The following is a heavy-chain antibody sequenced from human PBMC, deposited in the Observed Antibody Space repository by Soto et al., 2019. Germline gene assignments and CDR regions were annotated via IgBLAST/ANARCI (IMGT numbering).Heavy chain of an antibody. D-gene: IGHD2-15*01. V-gene: IGHV3-33*01. CDR1: GFTFSSYG. CDR2: IWYDGSNK. J-gene: IGHJ4*02. CDR3: ARDSRRYCSGGSCYNPDY. Sequence: QVQLVESGGGVVQPGRSLRLSCAASGFTFSSYGMHWVRQAPGKGLEWVAVIWYDGSNKYYADSVKGRFTISRDNSKNTLYLQMNSLRAEDTAVYYCARDSRRYCSGGSCYNPDYWGQGTLVTVSS.